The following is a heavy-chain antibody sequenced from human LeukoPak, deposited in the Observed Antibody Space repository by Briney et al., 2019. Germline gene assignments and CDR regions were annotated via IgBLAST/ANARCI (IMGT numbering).Heavy chain of an antibody. CDR1: GFSFSKYG. D-gene: IGHD6-19*01. V-gene: IGHV3-23*01. J-gene: IGHJ5*02. Sequence: GGSLRLSCAASGFSFSKYGMSWVRQAPGKGLEWVSAISGSGDKTYYADSVKGRFAISRDNSKSTLYLQMNSLTAADTARYYCASPGIAVAVGRWGQGTLVIVSS. CDR2: ISGSGDKT. CDR3: ASPGIAVAVGR.